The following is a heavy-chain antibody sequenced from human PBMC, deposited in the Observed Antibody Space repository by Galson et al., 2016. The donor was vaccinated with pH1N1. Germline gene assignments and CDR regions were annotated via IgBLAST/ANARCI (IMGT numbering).Heavy chain of an antibody. CDR1: GFTFGAHT. J-gene: IGHJ4*02. Sequence: SLRLSCAASGFTFGAHTMNWVRQAPGKGLEWVASIGDAIFYADSVRGRFTISRDNAKSTLYLQMNSLRAEGTSIYYFTRDVPFTSFDYWGQGTLVTVSS. CDR2: IGDAI. V-gene: IGHV3-21*06. CDR3: TRDVPFTSFDY. D-gene: IGHD3-3*02.